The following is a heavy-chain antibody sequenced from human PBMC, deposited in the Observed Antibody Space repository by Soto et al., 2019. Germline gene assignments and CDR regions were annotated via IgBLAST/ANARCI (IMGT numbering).Heavy chain of an antibody. CDR2: ISYDGSNK. CDR3: AKDLKRGSVLPYYYDSSGYSLLDY. V-gene: IGHV3-30*18. CDR1: GFTFSSYG. J-gene: IGHJ4*02. Sequence: PGGSLRLSCAASGFTFSSYGMHWVRQAPGKGLEWVAVISYDGSNKYYADSVKGRFTISRDDSKNTLYLQMNSLRAEDTAVYYCAKDLKRGSVLPYYYDSSGYSLLDYWGQGTLVTVSS. D-gene: IGHD3-22*01.